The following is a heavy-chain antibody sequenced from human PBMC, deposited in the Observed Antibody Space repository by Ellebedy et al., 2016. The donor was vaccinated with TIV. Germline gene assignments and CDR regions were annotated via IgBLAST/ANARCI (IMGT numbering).Heavy chain of an antibody. J-gene: IGHJ4*02. CDR1: GFTFSRHA. CDR3: ARDMAFDYYSSGNYGFDS. D-gene: IGHD3-10*01. CDR2: LSGTGGST. V-gene: IGHV3-23*01. Sequence: GESLKISCTASGFTFSRHAMSWVRQAPGKGLEWVSALSGTGGSTYFADFVKGRFTTSRDNSKNTLYLQMDSLRVDDTALYYCARDMAFDYYSSGNYGFDSWGQGTLVTVSS.